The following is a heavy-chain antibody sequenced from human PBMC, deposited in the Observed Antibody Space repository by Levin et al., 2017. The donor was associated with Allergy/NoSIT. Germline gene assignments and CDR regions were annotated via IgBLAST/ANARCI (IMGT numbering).Heavy chain of an antibody. CDR2: IYPSGST. CDR3: ARDRGSGRYGMDV. J-gene: IGHJ6*02. V-gene: IGHV4-4*07. D-gene: IGHD3-10*01. CDR1: GGSISSYY. Sequence: SQTLSLTCTVSGGSISSYYWSWIRQPAGKGLEWIGRIYPSGSTKYNPSLKSRITMSVDTSKNQFSLKLSSVTAADTAVYYCARDRGSGRYGMDVWGHGTTVTVSS.